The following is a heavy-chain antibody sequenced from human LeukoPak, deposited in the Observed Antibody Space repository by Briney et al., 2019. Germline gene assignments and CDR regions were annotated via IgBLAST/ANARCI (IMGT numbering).Heavy chain of an antibody. CDR1: GGSISSSNW. V-gene: IGHV4-4*02. CDR3: AARRLLFYFDY. CDR2: IYHSGST. J-gene: IGHJ4*02. Sequence: SETLSLTCVVSGGSISSSNWWSWVRQPPGQGLEWIGEIYHSGSTNYNPSLKSRITISVDKSKNQFSLKLSSVTAADTAVYYCAARRLLFYFDYWGQGTLVTVSS. D-gene: IGHD3-3*01.